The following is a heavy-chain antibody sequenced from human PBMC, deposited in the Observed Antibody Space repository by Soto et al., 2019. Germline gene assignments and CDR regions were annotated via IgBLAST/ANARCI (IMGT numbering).Heavy chain of an antibody. D-gene: IGHD2-15*01. J-gene: IGHJ4*02. CDR1: GISVSTSDYY. Sequence: SEPLSLTCTVSGISVSTSDYYWGWVRQPPGKGLDWIGNIYYSGSTFYNPSLRSRVTLSVDTSKNQFSLRLNSVTVADTAVYFCAGFVVPASRNSDFDYWGQGTLVTVSS. CDR2: IYYSGST. CDR3: AGFVVPASRNSDFDY. V-gene: IGHV4-39*01.